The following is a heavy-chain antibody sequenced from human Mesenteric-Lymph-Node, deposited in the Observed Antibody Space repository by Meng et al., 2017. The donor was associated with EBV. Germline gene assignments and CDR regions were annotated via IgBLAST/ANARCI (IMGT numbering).Heavy chain of an antibody. CDR1: GGSFSGYY. J-gene: IGHJ4*02. CDR3: ARKEQQLVHYFDY. D-gene: IGHD6-13*01. CDR2: INHSGST. Sequence: HVQLQQWGAGLLKPPETLSLPCAVYGGSFSGYYWSWIRQPPGKGLEWIGEINHSGSTNYNPSLKSRVTISVDTSKNQFSLKLSSVTAADTAVYYCARKEQQLVHYFDYWGQGTLVTVSS. V-gene: IGHV4-34*01.